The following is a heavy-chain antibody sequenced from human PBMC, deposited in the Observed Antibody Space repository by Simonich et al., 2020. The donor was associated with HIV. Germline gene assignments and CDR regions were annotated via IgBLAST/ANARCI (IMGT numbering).Heavy chain of an antibody. D-gene: IGHD2-21*01. Sequence: QVQLVQSGAEVKTPGASVKVSCKASGYTFTDYSIHWVRQAPGQGLEWVGWINLNSCDTNNAQNFQGRVTLTRDTSISTAYMELSRLKSDDTAVFYCAREVMDLADAFDIWGQGTMVTVSS. CDR3: AREVMDLADAFDI. CDR1: GYTFTDYS. J-gene: IGHJ3*02. V-gene: IGHV1-2*02. CDR2: INLNSCDT.